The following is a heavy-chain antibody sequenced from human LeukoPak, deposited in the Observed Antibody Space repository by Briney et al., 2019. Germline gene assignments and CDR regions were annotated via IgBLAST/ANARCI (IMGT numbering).Heavy chain of an antibody. D-gene: IGHD3-22*01. CDR1: GFIFSNSG. CDR2: ISSSGSTI. V-gene: IGHV3-48*04. CDR3: ARVVNYYHSSGSHYFDY. Sequence: GGSLRLSCAASGFIFSNSGMHWVRQAPGKGLEWVSYISSSGSTIYYADSVKGRFTISRDNAKNSLYLQMNSLRAEDTAVYYCARVVNYYHSSGSHYFDYWGQGTLVTVSS. J-gene: IGHJ4*02.